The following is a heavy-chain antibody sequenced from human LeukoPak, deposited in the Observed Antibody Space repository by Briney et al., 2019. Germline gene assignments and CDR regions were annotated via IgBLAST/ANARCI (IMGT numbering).Heavy chain of an antibody. CDR3: ARLQTVAGTDY. J-gene: IGHJ4*02. V-gene: IGHV3-7*01. CDR2: IKQDGSEK. CDR1: GFTFSSYW. Sequence: PGGSLRLSCAASGFTFSSYWMSWVRQAPGKGLEWVANIKQDGSEKYYVDSVKGRFTISRDNTKSSLYLQMNSLRAEDTAVYYCARLQTVAGTDYWGQGTLVTVSS. D-gene: IGHD6-19*01.